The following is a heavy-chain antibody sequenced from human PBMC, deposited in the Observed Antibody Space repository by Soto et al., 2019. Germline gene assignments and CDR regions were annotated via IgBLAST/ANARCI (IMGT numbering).Heavy chain of an antibody. CDR3: AKERSSGWSFDY. J-gene: IGHJ4*02. Sequence: EVQLLESGGGLVQPGGSLRLSCAASGFTFSTYAMNWVRQAPGKGLEWVAGISGSGDSTYYADSVKGRFTVSSDNSRNTLYLQMNSLRAEDTAVFYCAKERSSGWSFDYCGQGTLVTVSA. V-gene: IGHV3-23*01. CDR1: GFTFSTYA. CDR2: ISGSGDST. D-gene: IGHD6-19*01.